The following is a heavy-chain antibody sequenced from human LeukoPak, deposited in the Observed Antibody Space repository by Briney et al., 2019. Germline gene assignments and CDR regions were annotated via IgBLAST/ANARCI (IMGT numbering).Heavy chain of an antibody. Sequence: GGCLRVSCAASGFTFDDYAMRCGREAPGEGLECVSGIRWNSGSIGYADSVKGRFTISRDNAKNSLYLQMNSLRAEDTALYYCAKDITPLLGTGNYFDYWGQGPLVTVSS. J-gene: IGHJ4*02. CDR3: AKDITPLLGTGNYFDY. D-gene: IGHD7-27*01. CDR1: GFTFDDYA. CDR2: IRWNSGSI. V-gene: IGHV3-9*01.